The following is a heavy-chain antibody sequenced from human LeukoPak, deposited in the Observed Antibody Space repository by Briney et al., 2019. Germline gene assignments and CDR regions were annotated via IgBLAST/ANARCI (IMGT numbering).Heavy chain of an antibody. J-gene: IGHJ6*03. D-gene: IGHD2-2*01. CDR1: GGSINSGSYY. CDR2: MSPSGRT. Sequence: SETLSLTCIVSGGSINSGSYYWIRIRQPAGKGLEWIGRMSPSGRTNSNPSLKGRVTMSIDRSRNQFSLKLSAVTAADTAVYYCARDVTPNYQDPPDNYYYYMDVWGKGTTVTVSS. CDR3: ARDVTPNYQDPPDNYYYYMDV. V-gene: IGHV4-61*02.